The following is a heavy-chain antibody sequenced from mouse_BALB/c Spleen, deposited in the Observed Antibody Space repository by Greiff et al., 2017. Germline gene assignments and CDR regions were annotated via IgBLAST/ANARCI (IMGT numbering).Heavy chain of an antibody. CDR3: ARVVGYDYAMDY. V-gene: IGHV5-12-1*01. CDR2: ISSGGGST. Sequence: EVQLVESGGGLVKPGGSLKLSCAASGFAFSSYDMSWVRQTPEKRLEWVAYISSGGGSTYYPDTVKGRFTISRDNAKNTLYLQMSSLKSEDTAMYYCARVVGYDYAMDYWGQGTSVTVSS. J-gene: IGHJ4*01. D-gene: IGHD2-2*01. CDR1: GFAFSSYD.